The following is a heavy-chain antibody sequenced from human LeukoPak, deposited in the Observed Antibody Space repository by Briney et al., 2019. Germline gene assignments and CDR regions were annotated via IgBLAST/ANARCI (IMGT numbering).Heavy chain of an antibody. J-gene: IGHJ4*02. CDR1: GFAFSSYA. CDR3: AKDRAGSSSFDY. V-gene: IGHV3-23*01. CDR2: ISGSGGST. Sequence: PGGSLRLSCAASGFAFSSYAMSWVRQAPGKGLEWVSAISGSGGSTYYADSVKGRFTISRDNSKNTLYLQMNSLRAEDTAVYYCAKDRAGSSSFDYWGQGTLVTVSS. D-gene: IGHD6-6*01.